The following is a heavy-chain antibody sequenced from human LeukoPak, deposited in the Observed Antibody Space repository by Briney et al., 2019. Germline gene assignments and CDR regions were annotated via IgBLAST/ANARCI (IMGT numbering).Heavy chain of an antibody. CDR2: INAGNGNT. D-gene: IGHD5-24*01. V-gene: IGHV1-3*03. CDR3: ARDEREISNYYYYYMDV. Sequence: ASVKVSCKASGYTFTTYAMNWVRQAPGQRLEWMGWINAGNGNTKYSQEFQGRVTITRDTSASTAYMELSSLRSEDMAVYYCARDEREISNYYYYYMDVWGKGTTVTVSS. J-gene: IGHJ6*03. CDR1: GYTFTTYA.